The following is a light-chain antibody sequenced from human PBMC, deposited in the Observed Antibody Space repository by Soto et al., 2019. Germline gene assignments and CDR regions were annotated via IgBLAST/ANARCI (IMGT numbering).Light chain of an antibody. Sequence: EIVLTQSPGTLSLSPGERATLSCRASQSVISTYLAWYQQKPGQAPRLLIYGASSRATGIPDRFSGSGSGTDFTLTIIRLETEDFAVYYCQQYRDSLGTFGQGTKVDI. V-gene: IGKV3-20*01. CDR3: QQYRDSLGT. J-gene: IGKJ1*01. CDR1: QSVISTY. CDR2: GAS.